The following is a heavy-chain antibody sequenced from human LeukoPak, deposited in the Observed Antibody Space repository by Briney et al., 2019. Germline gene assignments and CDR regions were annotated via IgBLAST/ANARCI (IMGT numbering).Heavy chain of an antibody. CDR2: ISAYNGNT. J-gene: IGHJ3*02. CDR1: GYTFTSYG. D-gene: IGHD3-22*01. Sequence: GASVKVSCKASGYTFTSYGISWVRQAPGQGLEWMGWISAYNGNTNYAQKLQGRVTMTTDTSTSTAYMELRSLRSDDTAVYYCARTLYYYDSSGSEAYDIWGQGTMVTVSS. V-gene: IGHV1-18*01. CDR3: ARTLYYYDSSGSEAYDI.